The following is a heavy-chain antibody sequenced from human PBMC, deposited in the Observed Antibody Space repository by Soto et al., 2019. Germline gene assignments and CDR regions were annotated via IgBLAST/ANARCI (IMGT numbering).Heavy chain of an antibody. J-gene: IGHJ6*02. CDR1: GGSIRSYY. V-gene: IGHV4-4*07. CDR3: ASEGASGFGIDV. Sequence: QVQLQESGPGLVKPSETLSLTCNVSGGSIRSYYWSWVRQPAGKPLEWIGRIYTSGSTNYNPSLKSRVSMSVDTSKNQFSLEVTSVTAADTAVYYCASEGASGFGIDVLGLGTTVTVSS. CDR2: IYTSGST. D-gene: IGHD1-26*01.